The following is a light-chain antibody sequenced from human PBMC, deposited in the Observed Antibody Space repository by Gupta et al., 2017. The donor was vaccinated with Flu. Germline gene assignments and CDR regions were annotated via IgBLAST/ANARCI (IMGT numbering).Light chain of an antibody. V-gene: IGKV1-8*01. Sequence: GDRVTIPCRASQGISSYFALYQQKPGQAPKLLIYAASTLQSGVPSRFSGSGSGTDFTLTISCLQSEDFATYYCQQYYSYPRTFGQGTKVEIK. J-gene: IGKJ1*01. CDR2: AAS. CDR1: QGISSY. CDR3: QQYYSYPRT.